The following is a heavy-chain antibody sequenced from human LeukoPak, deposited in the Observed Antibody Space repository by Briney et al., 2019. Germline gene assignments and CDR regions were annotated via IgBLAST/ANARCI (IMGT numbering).Heavy chain of an antibody. V-gene: IGHV1-18*01. D-gene: IGHD3-22*01. CDR1: GYTFTNYG. Sequence: ASVKVSCKASGYTFTNYGITWVRQAPGQGLEWMGWISAYNCNTNYEQKFQGRVTMTTDTSTSTAYMELRSLRSDDTAVYYCARDKRSRSGYEAPNWFDPWGQGTLVTVSS. J-gene: IGHJ5*02. CDR2: ISAYNCNT. CDR3: ARDKRSRSGYEAPNWFDP.